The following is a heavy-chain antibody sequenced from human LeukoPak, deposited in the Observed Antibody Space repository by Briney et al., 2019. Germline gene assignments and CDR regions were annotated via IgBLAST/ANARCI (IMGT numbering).Heavy chain of an antibody. Sequence: GGSLRLSCAASGFTFSSYAMSWVRQAPGKGLEWVSVISGSGGNTYYADSVKGRFTISRDNSKNTLYLQMNSLSAEDTAVYYCAKDLELAAAGTSDYWGQGTLVTVSS. V-gene: IGHV3-23*01. CDR3: AKDLELAAAGTSDY. CDR1: GFTFSSYA. J-gene: IGHJ4*02. D-gene: IGHD6-13*01. CDR2: ISGSGGNT.